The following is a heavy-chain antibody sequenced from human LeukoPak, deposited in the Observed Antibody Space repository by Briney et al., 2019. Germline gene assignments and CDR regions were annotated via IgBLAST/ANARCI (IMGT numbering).Heavy chain of an antibody. CDR1: GCSVSSGSYY. Sequence: SETLSLTCTVSGCSVSSGSYYWSWIRQPPGKGLEWIGYIYYSGSTNYNPSLKSRVTISVDTSKNQFSLKLSSVTAADTAVYYCARDAGGDGYNPFDYWGQGTLVTVSS. CDR3: ARDAGGDGYNPFDY. V-gene: IGHV4-61*01. CDR2: IYYSGST. D-gene: IGHD5-24*01. J-gene: IGHJ4*02.